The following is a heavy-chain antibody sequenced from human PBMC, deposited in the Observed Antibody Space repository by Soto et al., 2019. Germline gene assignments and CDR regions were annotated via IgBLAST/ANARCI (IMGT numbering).Heavy chain of an antibody. J-gene: IGHJ4*02. V-gene: IGHV1-58*01. CDR3: AATSCSGGSCYSVYFDY. D-gene: IGHD2-15*01. CDR1: GFTFTSSA. Sequence: SVKVSCKASGFTFTSSAVQWVRQARGQRLEWIGWIVVGSGNTNYAQKFQERVTITRDMSTSTAYMELSSLRSEDTAVYYCAATSCSGGSCYSVYFDYWGQGTLVTVSS. CDR2: IVVGSGNT.